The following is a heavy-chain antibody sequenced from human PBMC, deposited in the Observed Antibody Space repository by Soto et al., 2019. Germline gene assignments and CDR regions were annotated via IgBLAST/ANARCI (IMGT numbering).Heavy chain of an antibody. J-gene: IGHJ5*01. CDR1: GGTFYTYA. CDR2: ITPMIGTT. D-gene: IGHD3-3*01. CDR3: ARDVSVMTSVFGF. V-gene: IGHV1-69*01. Sequence: QVHLVQSWAEVKRPGSSVRVSCRASGGTFYTYAFTWVRQAPGQGLEWMGGITPMIGTTKYAQKFHGLVTFSADESASTAYIELSNLRSDDTAVYYCARDVSVMTSVFGFWGQGTLITVSS.